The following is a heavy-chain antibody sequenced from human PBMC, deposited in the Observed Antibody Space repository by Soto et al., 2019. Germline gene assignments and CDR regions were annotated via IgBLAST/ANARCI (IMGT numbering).Heavy chain of an antibody. CDR1: GFTFSSYG. Sequence: GGSLRLSCAASGFTFSSYGMSWVRQGPGKGLEWVLAISGSGGSTYYADSVKGRFTISRETSKSTLYLQMNSLRAEDTDVYYCGKGLGYCTNGVCYNLYYSGMDVWGQGTTVTVSS. D-gene: IGHD2-8*01. CDR2: ISGSGGST. CDR3: GKGLGYCTNGVCYNLYYSGMDV. V-gene: IGHV3-23*01. J-gene: IGHJ6*02.